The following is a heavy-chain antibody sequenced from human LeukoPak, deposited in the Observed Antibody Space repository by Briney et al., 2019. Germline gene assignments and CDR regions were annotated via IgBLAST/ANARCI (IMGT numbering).Heavy chain of an antibody. D-gene: IGHD3-16*02. CDR3: ARLPYRDGVAQDY. CDR2: INPISGAT. CDR1: GYTFTRYY. J-gene: IGHJ4*02. Sequence: GASVTVSCKTSGYTFTRYYTQWVRQAPGHGLEWMGIINPISGATDYAQKFQGRVTMTSDTSTSTVYMELSSLRSEDTAMYYCARLPYRDGVAQDYWGQGTLVTVSP. V-gene: IGHV1-46*01.